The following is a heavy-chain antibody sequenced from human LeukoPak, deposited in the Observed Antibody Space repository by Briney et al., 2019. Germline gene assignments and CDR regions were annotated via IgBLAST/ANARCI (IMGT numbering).Heavy chain of an antibody. Sequence: GGSLRLSCAASGFTFSSYGMHWVRQAPGKGLDWVALIWFDGTNEHYADSVKGRFTISRDNSKNTLYLQMNSLRADDTGIYYCAKDESLGYSSSGFDYWGQGTLVTVSS. CDR2: IWFDGTNE. J-gene: IGHJ4*02. V-gene: IGHV3-33*06. CDR1: GFTFSSYG. D-gene: IGHD6-6*01. CDR3: AKDESLGYSSSGFDY.